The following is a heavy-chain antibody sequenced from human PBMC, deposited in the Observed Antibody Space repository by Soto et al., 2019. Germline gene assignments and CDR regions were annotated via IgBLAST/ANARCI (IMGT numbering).Heavy chain of an antibody. CDR2: IYYTGST. Sequence: SETLSITCSVSGGSISSSSYFWGWIRQPPGKGLEWIGYIYYTGSTNYNPSLKSRVTISVDTSKNQFSLTLSSVTAADTAVYYCASALYCRGGRWTFNPSGQGTLVTVSS. D-gene: IGHD2-15*01. CDR1: GGSISSSSYF. J-gene: IGHJ5*02. V-gene: IGHV4-61*05. CDR3: ASALYCRGGRWTFNP.